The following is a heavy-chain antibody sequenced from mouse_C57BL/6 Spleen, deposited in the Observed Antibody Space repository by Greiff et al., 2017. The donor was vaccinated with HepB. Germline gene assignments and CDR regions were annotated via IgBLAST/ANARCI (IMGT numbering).Heavy chain of an antibody. V-gene: IGHV5-4*03. CDR3: ARGGLDGYWYFDV. CDR1: GFTFSSYA. D-gene: IGHD2-3*01. CDR2: ISDGGSYT. Sequence: EVKLMESGGGLVKPGGSLKLSCAASGFTFSSYAMSWVRQTPEKRLEWVATISDGGSYTYYPDNVKGRFTISRDNAKNNLYLQMSHLKSEDTAMYYCARGGLDGYWYFDVWGTGTTVTVSS. J-gene: IGHJ1*03.